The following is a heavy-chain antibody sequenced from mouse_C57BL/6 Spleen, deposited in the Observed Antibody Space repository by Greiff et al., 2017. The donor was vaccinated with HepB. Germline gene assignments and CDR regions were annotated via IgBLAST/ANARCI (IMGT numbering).Heavy chain of an antibody. V-gene: IGHV1-80*01. CDR3: ARSPTWYSDV. CDR1: GYAFSSYW. D-gene: IGHD2-10*01. Sequence: QVQLKQSGAELVKPGASVKISCKASGYAFSSYWMNWVKQRPGKGLEWIGQIYPGDGDTNYNGKFKGKAKLTADKSSSTAYMQLSSLTSEDSAVYFCARSPTWYSDVWGTGTTVTVAS. CDR2: IYPGDGDT. J-gene: IGHJ1*03.